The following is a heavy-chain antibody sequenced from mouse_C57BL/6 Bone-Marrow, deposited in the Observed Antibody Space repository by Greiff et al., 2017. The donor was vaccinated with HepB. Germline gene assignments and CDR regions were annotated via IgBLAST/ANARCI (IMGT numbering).Heavy chain of an antibody. CDR2: IRNKANGYTT. CDR3: ARYGRGLGLRRGYYYAMDY. CDR1: GFTFTDYY. D-gene: IGHD2-4*01. J-gene: IGHJ4*01. Sequence: EVKLVESGGGLVQPGGSLSLSCAASGFTFTDYYMSWVRQPPGKALEWLGFIRNKANGYTTEYSASVKGRFTISRDNSQSILYLQMNALRAEDSATYYCARYGRGLGLRRGYYYAMDYWGQGTSVTVSS. V-gene: IGHV7-3*01.